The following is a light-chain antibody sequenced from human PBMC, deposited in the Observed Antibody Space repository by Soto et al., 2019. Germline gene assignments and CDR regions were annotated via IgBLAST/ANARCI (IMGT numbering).Light chain of an antibody. J-gene: IGKJ2*02. CDR3: QECNNWPRCT. CDR2: HTS. V-gene: IGKV3-15*01. CDR1: QSIGSN. Sequence: VMTQSPATLSVSPGERVILSCRASQSIGSNLAWCQQKPGQPPRLLIYHTSTRAPDIPPRFSGSGCGTEFTLTISSLQSEDFGIYFCQECNNWPRCTFGQGTKLQIK.